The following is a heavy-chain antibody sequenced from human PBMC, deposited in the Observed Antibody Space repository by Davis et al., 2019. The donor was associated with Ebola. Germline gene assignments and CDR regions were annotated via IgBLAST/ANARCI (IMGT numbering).Heavy chain of an antibody. CDR1: GFTFDDYA. CDR2: ISWNSGSI. Sequence: PGGSLRLSCAASGFTFDDYAMHWVRQAPGKGLEWVSGISWNSGSIGYADSVKGRFTISRDNAKNSLYLQMNSLRAEDTALYYCAKMGGDFWSGLGYYFDYWGQGTLVTVSS. J-gene: IGHJ4*02. D-gene: IGHD3-3*01. V-gene: IGHV3-9*01. CDR3: AKMGGDFWSGLGYYFDY.